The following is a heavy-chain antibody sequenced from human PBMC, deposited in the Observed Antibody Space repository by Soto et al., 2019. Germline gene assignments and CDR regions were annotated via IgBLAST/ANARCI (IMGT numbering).Heavy chain of an antibody. CDR2: IYSSEYT. CDR1: GGSISSYF. D-gene: IGHD3-9*01. CDR3: ARHRDYDILTNYRKYHFAY. V-gene: IGHV4-59*08. J-gene: IGHJ4*02. Sequence: PSETLSLTCTVSGGSISSYFWSWIRQPPGKGLEWIGYIYSSEYTDYNPSLKSRVTISVDTSKDQFSLQLKSVTAADTAVYYCARHRDYDILTNYRKYHFAYWGQGTLVTVSS.